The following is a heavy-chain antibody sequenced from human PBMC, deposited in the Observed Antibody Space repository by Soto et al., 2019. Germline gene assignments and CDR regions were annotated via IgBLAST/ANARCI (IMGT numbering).Heavy chain of an antibody. CDR3: ARGHYSDLNEYDS. CDR1: GGSINSYY. Sequence: SETLSLTCTVSGGSINSYYWNWIRQPPGKGLKWIGYIYYSGSTNYNPSLKSRVTISVDTSKNQFSLKLSSVTAADTAVYYCARGHYSDLNEYDSWGRGTLVTVSS. J-gene: IGHJ4*02. D-gene: IGHD4-17*01. CDR2: IYYSGST. V-gene: IGHV4-59*01.